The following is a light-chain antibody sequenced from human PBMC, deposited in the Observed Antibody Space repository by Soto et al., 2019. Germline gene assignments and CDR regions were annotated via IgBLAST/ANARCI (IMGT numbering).Light chain of an antibody. CDR2: DAS. Sequence: EIVLTQSPATLSLSPGERATVSCRASQSVKTFLVWYQQRPGQAPRPLIHDASHRAAGIPARFSGSGFGTDFTLTISSLEPEDAAVYYCQQRSNWPPITFGQGTRLEIK. CDR3: QQRSNWPPIT. J-gene: IGKJ5*01. CDR1: QSVKTF. V-gene: IGKV3-11*01.